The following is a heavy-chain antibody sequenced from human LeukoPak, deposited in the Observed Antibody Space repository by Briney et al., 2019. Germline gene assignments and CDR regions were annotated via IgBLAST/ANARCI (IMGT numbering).Heavy chain of an antibody. D-gene: IGHD3-10*01. CDR2: IWFDGSNK. J-gene: IGHJ4*02. Sequence: GRSLRLSCAASGLTFSAYGMHWVRQAPGKGLEWVANIWFDGSNKYYEESVKGRFTISRDNSKNMLYLQMNSPRAEDTAGHYCASDLLYSGSYSHYFDTWGQGTLVPVSS. CDR3: ASDLLYSGSYSHYFDT. CDR1: GLTFSAYG. V-gene: IGHV3-33*01.